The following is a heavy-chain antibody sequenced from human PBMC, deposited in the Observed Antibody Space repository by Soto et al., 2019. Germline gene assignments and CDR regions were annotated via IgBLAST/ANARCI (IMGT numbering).Heavy chain of an antibody. CDR1: EFSVSDYY. CDR2: IYSGRTT. CDR3: VRGPADSMLRLLEWPYGDY. Sequence: PGGSLAFSCASSEFSVSDYYMNWVRQAPGKGLEWVSIIYSGRTTYYADSVKGRFTISRDDSKNTLYLQMNSLRPEDTALYYCVRGPADSMLRLLEWPYGDYWGQGT. D-gene: IGHD3-3*01. V-gene: IGHV3-53*01. J-gene: IGHJ4*02.